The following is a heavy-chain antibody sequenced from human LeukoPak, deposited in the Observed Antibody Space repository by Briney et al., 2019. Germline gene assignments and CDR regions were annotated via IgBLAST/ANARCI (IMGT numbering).Heavy chain of an antibody. V-gene: IGHV4-30-2*01. Sequence: SETLSLTCAVSGGSISRGGYPWSWIRQPPGKGLEWIGYIYHSGSTYYNPSLKSRVTISVDRSKNQFSLKLSSVTAADTAVYYCARVDIVATIIDYWGQGTLVTVSS. CDR1: GGSISRGGYP. CDR2: IYHSGST. D-gene: IGHD5-12*01. CDR3: ARVDIVATIIDY. J-gene: IGHJ4*02.